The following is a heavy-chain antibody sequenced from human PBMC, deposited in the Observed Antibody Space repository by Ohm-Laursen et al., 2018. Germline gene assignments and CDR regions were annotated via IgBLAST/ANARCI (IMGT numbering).Heavy chain of an antibody. Sequence: SLRLSCTASGFTFSSYGMHWVRQAPGKGLEWVAVIWYDGSNKYYADSVKGRFTISRDNSKNTLYLQMNSLRAEDTAVYYCARDPDSSSWPLYYFDYWGQGTLVTVSS. CDR2: IWYDGSNK. J-gene: IGHJ4*02. CDR1: GFTFSSYG. V-gene: IGHV3-33*01. D-gene: IGHD6-13*01. CDR3: ARDPDSSSWPLYYFDY.